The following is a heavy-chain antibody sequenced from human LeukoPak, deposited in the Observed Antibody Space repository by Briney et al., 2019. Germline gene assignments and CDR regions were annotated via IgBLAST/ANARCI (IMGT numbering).Heavy chain of an antibody. CDR2: IYYSGST. CDR1: GGSISSSSYY. V-gene: IGHV4-39*01. D-gene: IGHD6-6*01. CDR3: ARRRQYSSSSYWFDP. Sequence: PSETLSLSCTVSGGSISSSSYYWGWIRQPPGKGLEWIGSIYYSGSTYYNPSLKSRVTISVDTSKNQFSLKLSSVTAADTAVYYCARRRQYSSSSYWFDPWSQGTLVTVSS. J-gene: IGHJ5*02.